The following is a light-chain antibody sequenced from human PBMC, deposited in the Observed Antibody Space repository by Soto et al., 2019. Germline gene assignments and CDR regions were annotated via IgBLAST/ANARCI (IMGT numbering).Light chain of an antibody. J-gene: IGKJ1*01. Sequence: ETVMTQSPVTLSVSPGERATLSCRASQRVSSNLAWYQQKPGQAPRLLIYGASTRATGIPARFSGSGSGTEFTLTISSLQSEDFAVYYCQHYNDWPWWTFGQGTKVEIK. V-gene: IGKV3-15*01. CDR1: QRVSSN. CDR2: GAS. CDR3: QHYNDWPWWT.